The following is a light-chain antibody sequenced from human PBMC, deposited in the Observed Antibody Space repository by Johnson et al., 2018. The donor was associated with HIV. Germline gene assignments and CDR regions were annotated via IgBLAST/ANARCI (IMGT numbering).Light chain of an antibody. J-gene: IGLJ1*01. CDR2: DIN. Sequence: QAVLTQPPSVSAAPGQKVTISCSGTSSNIGNNYVSWYQQFPGTAPKLVIYDINNRPSGIPDRFSGSKSGTSATLGITGLQTGDEADYYCGTWDSSLSAVYVFGTGTKVTVL. CDR3: GTWDSSLSAVYV. CDR1: SSNIGNNY. V-gene: IGLV1-51*01.